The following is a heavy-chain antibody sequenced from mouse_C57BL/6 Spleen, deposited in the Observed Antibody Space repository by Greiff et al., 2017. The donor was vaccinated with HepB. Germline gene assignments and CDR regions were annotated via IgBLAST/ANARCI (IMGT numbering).Heavy chain of an antibody. CDR2: IDPETGGT. Sequence: QVQLQQSGAELVRPGASVTLSCKASGYTFTDYEMHWVKQTPVHGLEWIGAIDPETGGTAYNQKFKGKAILTADKSSSTAYMELRSLTSEDSAVYYCTRGCSYGNYGYAMDYWGQGTSVTVSS. V-gene: IGHV1-15*01. CDR3: TRGCSYGNYGYAMDY. D-gene: IGHD2-1*01. J-gene: IGHJ4*01. CDR1: GYTFTDYE.